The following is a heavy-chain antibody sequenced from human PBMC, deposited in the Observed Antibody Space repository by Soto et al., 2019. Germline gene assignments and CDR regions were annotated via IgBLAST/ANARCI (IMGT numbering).Heavy chain of an antibody. CDR2: ISSSSSYI. CDR3: ARDSFYYDFWSGSNGFDP. D-gene: IGHD3-3*01. J-gene: IGHJ5*02. V-gene: IGHV3-21*01. Sequence: GGSLRLSCAASGVTFSSYSMNWVRQAPGKGLEWVSSISSSSSYIYYADSVKGRYTISRDNAKNSLYLQMNSLRAEDTAVYYCARDSFYYDFWSGSNGFDPWGQGTLVTVSS. CDR1: GVTFSSYS.